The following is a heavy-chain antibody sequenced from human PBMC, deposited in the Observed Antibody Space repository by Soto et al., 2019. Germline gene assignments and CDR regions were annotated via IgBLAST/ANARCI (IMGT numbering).Heavy chain of an antibody. V-gene: IGHV1-46*01. Sequence: ASVKVSCMASGYTFTSYYMHWVRQAPGQGLEWMGIINPSGGSTSYAQKFQGRVTMTRDTSTSTVYMELSSLRSEDTAVYYCARERTPRCYYDSSGYSGWGQGTLVTVSS. CDR2: INPSGGST. CDR1: GYTFTSYY. D-gene: IGHD3-22*01. CDR3: ARERTPRCYYDSSGYSG. J-gene: IGHJ4*02.